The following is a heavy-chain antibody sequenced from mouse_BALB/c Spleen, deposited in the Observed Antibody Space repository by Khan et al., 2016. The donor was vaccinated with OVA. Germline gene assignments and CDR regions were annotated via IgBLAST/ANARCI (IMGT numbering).Heavy chain of an antibody. J-gene: IGHJ3*01. CDR1: GYTFTSYY. Sequence: VQLQESGAELVKPGASVKLSCKASGYTFTSYYMYWVKQRPGQGLEWIGEINPRNGGTNFNEKFKTKATLTVDKSSSTAYMQLSSLTSEDSAVYYCTRGGYGGFAYWGQGTLVTVSA. V-gene: IGHV1S81*02. CDR3: TRGGYGGFAY. D-gene: IGHD1-2*01. CDR2: INPRNGGT.